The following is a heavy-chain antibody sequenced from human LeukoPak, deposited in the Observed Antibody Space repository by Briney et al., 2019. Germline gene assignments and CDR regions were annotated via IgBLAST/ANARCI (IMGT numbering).Heavy chain of an antibody. J-gene: IGHJ4*02. CDR1: GGTISSYY. Sequence: SETLSLTCTVSGGTISSYYWNWLRQPPGKGLEWIGYVHYSGSTKYNPSLKSRVTISVDTSKNQFSLKLSSVIAADTAVYYCARWYSSGWAFDYWGQGTLVTVSS. CDR2: VHYSGST. D-gene: IGHD6-19*01. CDR3: ARWYSSGWAFDY. V-gene: IGHV4-59*08.